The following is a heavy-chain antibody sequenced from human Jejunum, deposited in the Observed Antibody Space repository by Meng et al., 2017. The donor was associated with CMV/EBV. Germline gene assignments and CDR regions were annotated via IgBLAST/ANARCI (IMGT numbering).Heavy chain of an antibody. CDR3: ANSGLRA. CDR2: ISSSDGRT. J-gene: IGHJ4*02. D-gene: IGHD4-17*01. CDR1: TFTLNNYG. V-gene: IGHV3-23*01. Sequence: LKISFAAPTFTLNNYGMNWVREAPGKGLEWVSGISSSDGRTYYADSVRGHFTISRDNSKNTLFLQMNSLRVEDTAVYYCANSGLRAWGQGTLVTVSS.